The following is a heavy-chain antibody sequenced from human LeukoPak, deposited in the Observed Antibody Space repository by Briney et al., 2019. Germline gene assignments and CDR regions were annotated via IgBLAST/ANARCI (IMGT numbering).Heavy chain of an antibody. CDR3: ASTQWELDY. V-gene: IGHV4-34*01. CDR1: GGSFSGYY. CDR2: INHSGST. D-gene: IGHD1-26*01. Sequence: SETLSLTCAVYGGSFSGYYWSWIRQPPGKGLEWIGEINHSGSTNYNPSLKSRVTISVDTSKNQFSLKLSSVTAADTAVYYCASTQWELDYWGQGTLVTVSS. J-gene: IGHJ4*02.